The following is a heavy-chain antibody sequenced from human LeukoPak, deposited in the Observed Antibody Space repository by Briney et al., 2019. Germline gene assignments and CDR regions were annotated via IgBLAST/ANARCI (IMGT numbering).Heavy chain of an antibody. V-gene: IGHV3-53*01. D-gene: IGHD2-21*02. Sequence: GGSLRLSCAASGFTVSSNYMSWVRQAPGKGLEWVSVIYSGGSTYYADSVKGRFTISRDNSKNTLYLQMNSLRAEDTAIYYCAKDLSHCGGDCYPDAFDIWGQGTMVTVSS. CDR1: GFTVSSNY. J-gene: IGHJ3*02. CDR3: AKDLSHCGGDCYPDAFDI. CDR2: IYSGGST.